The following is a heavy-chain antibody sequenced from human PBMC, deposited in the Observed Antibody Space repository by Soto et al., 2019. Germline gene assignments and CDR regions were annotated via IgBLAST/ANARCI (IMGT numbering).Heavy chain of an antibody. J-gene: IGHJ4*02. CDR2: IYYSGTT. CDR1: GASISSGAYY. CDR3: ARAPYSYGSYYFDN. D-gene: IGHD5-18*01. V-gene: IGHV4-30-4*01. Sequence: PSETLSLTCTVSGASISSGAYYWSWIRQPPGKGLECIGYIYYSGTTYYTPSLRSRVTMSVDTSKNQFSLKLSSVTAADTAVYFCARAPYSYGSYYFDNRGQGALVTVSS.